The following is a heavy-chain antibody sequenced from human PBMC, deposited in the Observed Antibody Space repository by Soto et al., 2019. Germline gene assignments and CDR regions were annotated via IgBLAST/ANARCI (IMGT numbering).Heavy chain of an antibody. J-gene: IGHJ6*03. CDR1: GFTFSSYS. V-gene: IGHV3-21*01. CDR3: ARAGREDDFWSGYVYYYYYMDV. CDR2: ISSSSSYI. D-gene: IGHD3-3*01. Sequence: EVQLVESGGGLVKPGGSLRLSCAASGFTFSSYSMNWVRQAPGKGLECVSSISSSSSYIYYADSVKGRFTISRDNAKNSLYLQMNSLRAEDTAVYYCARAGREDDFWSGYVYYYYYMDVWGKGTTVTVSS.